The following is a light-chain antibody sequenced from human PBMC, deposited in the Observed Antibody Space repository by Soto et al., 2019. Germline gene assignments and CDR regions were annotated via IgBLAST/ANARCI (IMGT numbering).Light chain of an antibody. J-gene: IGLJ1*01. V-gene: IGLV2-14*01. Sequence: QSVLTQPASVSGSPGQSITISCTGTSSDVGGYIYVSWYQQHPGKAPKLMIYDVTSRPSGVSYRFSGSKSGNTASLTISGLQAEDEADYYCSSYTTSSSYVFGTGTKVNV. CDR3: SSYTTSSSYV. CDR2: DVT. CDR1: SSDVGGYIY.